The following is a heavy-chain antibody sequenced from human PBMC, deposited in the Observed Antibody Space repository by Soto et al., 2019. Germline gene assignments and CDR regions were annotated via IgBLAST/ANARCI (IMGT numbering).Heavy chain of an antibody. D-gene: IGHD2-15*01. J-gene: IGHJ4*02. CDR1: DFTFSSSW. CDR3: LTGWSEY. Sequence: GGSLRLSCVVSDFTFSSSWMHWVCQGPGKRLVWVSRMNPDGSEINYADSVKGRFTTSRDNANNMLYLQKNSLRAEDTALYYCLTGWSEYWGQGTLVTVSS. V-gene: IGHV3-74*01. CDR2: MNPDGSEI.